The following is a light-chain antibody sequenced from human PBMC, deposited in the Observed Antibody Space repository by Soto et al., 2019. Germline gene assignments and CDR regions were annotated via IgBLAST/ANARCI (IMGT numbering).Light chain of an antibody. Sequence: QSALAQPASVSGSPGQSITISCTGTTSDIAGYNYVSWYQQHPGKAPKLLIYDVTSRASGVSHRFSGSKSGNTASLTLSGLQAEDEAEYYCNSYTSASFYVFGTGTKVTVL. CDR1: TSDIAGYNY. J-gene: IGLJ1*01. CDR3: NSYTSASFYV. V-gene: IGLV2-14*03. CDR2: DVT.